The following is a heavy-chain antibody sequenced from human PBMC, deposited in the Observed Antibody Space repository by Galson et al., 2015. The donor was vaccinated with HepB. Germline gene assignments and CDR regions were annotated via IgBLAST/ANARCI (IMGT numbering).Heavy chain of an antibody. D-gene: IGHD2-21*02. CDR1: GFTFSDYY. CDR3: ARAVVTAIPYRSHYGMDV. Sequence: SLRLSCAASGFTFSDYYMSWIRQAPGKGLEWVSYISSSSSYTNYADSVKGRFTISRDNAKNSLYLQMNSLRAEDTAVYYCARAVVTAIPYRSHYGMDVWGQGTTVTVSS. V-gene: IGHV3-11*06. J-gene: IGHJ6*02. CDR2: ISSSSSYT.